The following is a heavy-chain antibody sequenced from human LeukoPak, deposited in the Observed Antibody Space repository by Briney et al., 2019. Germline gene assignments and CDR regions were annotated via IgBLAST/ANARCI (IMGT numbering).Heavy chain of an antibody. D-gene: IGHD2-8*01. J-gene: IGHJ4*02. Sequence: LAGGSLRLSCAASGFTFSSYAMGWVRQAPGEGLEWVSSISGSGGSTYYADSVKGRFTISRDNSKNTLSLQINGLRAEDTAVYYCAKDGRGVDYFDYWGQGTLVTVSS. CDR3: AKDGRGVDYFDY. V-gene: IGHV3-23*01. CDR2: ISGSGGST. CDR1: GFTFSSYA.